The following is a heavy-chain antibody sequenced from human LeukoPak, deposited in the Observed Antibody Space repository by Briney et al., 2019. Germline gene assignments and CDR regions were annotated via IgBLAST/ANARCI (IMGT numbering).Heavy chain of an antibody. Sequence: GGSLRLSCAASGFTFSTYSMSWVRQAPGKGLDWVSGISGSGDNTYYADSVKGRFTISRDNSKNTLYLQMNSLRAEDTAVYYCAKEVMTAVTIRTFDYWGQGSLVTVSS. CDR2: ISGSGDNT. J-gene: IGHJ4*02. CDR1: GFTFSTYS. D-gene: IGHD4-17*01. CDR3: AKEVMTAVTIRTFDY. V-gene: IGHV3-23*01.